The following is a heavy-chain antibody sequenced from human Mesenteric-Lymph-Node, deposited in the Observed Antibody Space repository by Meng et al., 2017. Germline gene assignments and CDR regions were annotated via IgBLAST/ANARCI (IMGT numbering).Heavy chain of an antibody. CDR3: ARDHGDSLTFDY. J-gene: IGHJ4*02. Sequence: GGSLRLSCAASGFTFSSYAMHWVRQAPGKGLEWVAVISYDGSNKYYADSVKGRFTISRDNSKNTLYLQMNSLRAEDTAVYYCARDHGDSLTFDYWGQGTLVTVSS. CDR2: ISYDGSNK. CDR1: GFTFSSYA. V-gene: IGHV3-30*01. D-gene: IGHD4-17*01.